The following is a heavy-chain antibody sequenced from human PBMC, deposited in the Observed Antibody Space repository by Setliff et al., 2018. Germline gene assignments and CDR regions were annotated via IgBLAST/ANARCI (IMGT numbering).Heavy chain of an antibody. V-gene: IGHV3-48*01. J-gene: IGHJ4*02. CDR1: GFTFSSYS. Sequence: SGGSLRLSCAASGFTFSSYSMHWLRQAPGRGLEWVAYISATSLNTYYADSVKGRFTISRDNAEDSLYLQMNSLRAEDSAMYHCARSENCYSTHCSPYDYWGQGALVTVSS. CDR2: ISATSLNT. D-gene: IGHD3-10*01. CDR3: ARSENCYSTHCSPYDY.